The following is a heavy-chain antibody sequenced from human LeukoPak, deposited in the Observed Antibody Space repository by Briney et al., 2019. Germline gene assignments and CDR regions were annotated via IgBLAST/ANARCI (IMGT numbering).Heavy chain of an antibody. Sequence: PGGSLRLSCAVSGFTVSSNYMSWVRQAPGKGLEWVSVIYSGGSTYYADSVKGRFTISRDNSKNTLYLQMNSLRAADTAVYYCARGNWNYPFDYWGQGTLVTVSS. J-gene: IGHJ4*02. CDR1: GFTVSSNY. CDR3: ARGNWNYPFDY. D-gene: IGHD1-7*01. V-gene: IGHV3-53*01. CDR2: IYSGGST.